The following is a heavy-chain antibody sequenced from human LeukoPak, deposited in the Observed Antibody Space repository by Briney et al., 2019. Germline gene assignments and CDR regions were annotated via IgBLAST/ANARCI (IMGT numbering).Heavy chain of an antibody. CDR1: GGSISSSSYY. J-gene: IGHJ3*02. V-gene: IGHV4-39*07. CDR3: ASRYYYDSSGFPGAFDI. CDR2: IYYSGST. Sequence: SETLSLTCTVSGGSISSSSYYWGWIRQPPGKGLEWIGSIYYSGSTYYNPSLKSRVTISVDTSKNQFSLKLSSVTAADTAVYYCASRYYYDSSGFPGAFDIWGQGTMVTVSS. D-gene: IGHD3-22*01.